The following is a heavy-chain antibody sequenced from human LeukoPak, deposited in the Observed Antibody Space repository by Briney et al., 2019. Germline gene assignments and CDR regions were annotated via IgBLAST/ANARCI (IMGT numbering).Heavy chain of an antibody. CDR1: GFTFDDYA. J-gene: IGHJ4*02. V-gene: IGHV3-9*01. CDR3: AKDYYYGSGRTVLGYYFDY. CDR2: ISWNSGSI. Sequence: PGGSLRLSCAASGFTFDDYAMHWVRQAPGKGLEWVSGISWNSGSIGYADSVKGRFTISRDNAKNSLYLQMNSLRAEDTALYYCAKDYYYGSGRTVLGYYFDYWGQGTLVTVSS. D-gene: IGHD3-10*01.